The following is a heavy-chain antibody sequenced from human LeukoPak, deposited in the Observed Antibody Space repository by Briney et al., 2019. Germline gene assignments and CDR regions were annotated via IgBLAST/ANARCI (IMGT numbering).Heavy chain of an antibody. CDR1: GFTFDDYG. D-gene: IGHD3-10*01. Sequence: GGSLRLSCAASGFTFDDYGMSWVRQAPGKGLEWVSGINWNGGSTGYADSVKGRFTISRDNAKNSLYLQMNSLRAEDTAVYYCAKDGDMVRGVIMYFDYWGQGTLVTVSS. V-gene: IGHV3-20*04. J-gene: IGHJ4*02. CDR3: AKDGDMVRGVIMYFDY. CDR2: INWNGGST.